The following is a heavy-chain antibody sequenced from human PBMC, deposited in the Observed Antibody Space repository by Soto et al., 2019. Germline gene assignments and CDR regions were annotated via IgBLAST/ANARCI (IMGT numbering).Heavy chain of an antibody. V-gene: IGHV3-33*01. CDR3: ARNDQSLRYNGMDV. D-gene: IGHD3-3*01. CDR2: IWFDGSTK. CDR1: GFTFTTYG. J-gene: IGHJ6*02. Sequence: QVQLVESGGGGVQPGRSLRLSCAASGFTFTTYGMHWVRQAPGKGLEGVAIIWFDGSTKYYADSVKGRFNISRDNSKNTLSLQMNSLRAEDTAVYYCARNDQSLRYNGMDVWGQGTTVTVSS.